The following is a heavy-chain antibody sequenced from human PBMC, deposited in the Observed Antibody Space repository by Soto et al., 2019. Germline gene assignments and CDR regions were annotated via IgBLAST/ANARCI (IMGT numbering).Heavy chain of an antibody. CDR2: ISSNSAYI. CDR1: GFTFRSFT. V-gene: IGHV3-21*01. CDR3: AREYYYDSSGYNC. Sequence: LRLSCAASGFTFRSFTMNWVRQAPGKGLEWVSTISSNSAYIYYTYALRGRFTISRDNAKNSPHLQMNSLRAEDTAVYYCAREYYYDSSGYNCWGQGTLVTVSS. D-gene: IGHD3-22*01. J-gene: IGHJ4*02.